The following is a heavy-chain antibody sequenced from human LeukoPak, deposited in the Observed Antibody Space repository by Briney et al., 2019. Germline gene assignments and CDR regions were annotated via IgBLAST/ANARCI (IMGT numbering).Heavy chain of an antibody. V-gene: IGHV3-33*01. J-gene: IGHJ4*02. Sequence: PGGSLRLSCAASGFTFRSYGMCWVRQAPGKGLEWVAVIWYDGSNKYYADTVKGRFTISRDNSQNTLSLQMDSLRAEDTAVYYCARLATSWSLDYWGQGTLVSVSS. CDR3: ARLATSWSLDY. CDR2: IWYDGSNK. D-gene: IGHD2-2*01. CDR1: GFTFRSYG.